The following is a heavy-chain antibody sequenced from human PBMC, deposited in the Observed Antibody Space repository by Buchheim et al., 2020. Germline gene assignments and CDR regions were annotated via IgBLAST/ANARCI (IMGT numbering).Heavy chain of an antibody. D-gene: IGHD3-22*01. CDR1: GGSISSSSYY. CDR3: ARDSSHYYDSSGYPKPVYYYYGMDV. CDR2: IYYSGST. Sequence: QLQLQESGPGLVKPSETLSLTSTVSGGSISSSSYYWGWIRQPPGKGLEWIGSIYYSGSTYYNPSLKSRVTISVDTSKNQFSLKLSSVTAADTAVYYCARDSSHYYDSSGYPKPVYYYYGMDVWGQGTT. V-gene: IGHV4-39*07. J-gene: IGHJ6*02.